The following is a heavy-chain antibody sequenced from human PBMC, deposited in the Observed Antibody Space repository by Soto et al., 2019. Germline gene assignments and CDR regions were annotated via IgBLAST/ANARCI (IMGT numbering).Heavy chain of an antibody. CDR3: AKTEPDSSGYYPNWFDP. Sequence: GGSLRLSCAASGFTFSSYAMSWVRQAPGKGLEWVSAISGSGGSTYYADSVKGRFTISRDNSKNTLYLQMNSLRAEDTAVYYCAKTEPDSSGYYPNWFDPWGQGTLVTVYS. CDR2: ISGSGGST. V-gene: IGHV3-23*01. D-gene: IGHD3-22*01. J-gene: IGHJ5*02. CDR1: GFTFSSYA.